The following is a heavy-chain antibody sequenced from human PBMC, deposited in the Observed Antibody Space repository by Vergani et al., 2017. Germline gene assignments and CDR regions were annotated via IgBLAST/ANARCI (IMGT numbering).Heavy chain of an antibody. CDR2: ISYDGNKK. V-gene: IGHV3-30*04. D-gene: IGHD1-1*01. CDR1: GFTFSSYA. Sequence: QVQLVESGGGVVQPGRSLRLSCAASGFTFSSYAMHWVRQAPGKGLEWVAVISYDGNKKNYADSVKGRFTISRDNSKNTLYLEMNALRAEDTAVYYCARDFLTRVTTLDYYYRGVWGKGTTVTVSS. CDR3: ARDFLTRVTTLDYYYRGV. J-gene: IGHJ6*03.